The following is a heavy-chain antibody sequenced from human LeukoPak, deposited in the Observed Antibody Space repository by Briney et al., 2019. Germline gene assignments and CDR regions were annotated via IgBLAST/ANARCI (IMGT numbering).Heavy chain of an antibody. V-gene: IGHV4-34*01. CDR2: INHSGST. J-gene: IGHJ4*02. CDR1: GGSFSGYY. Sequence: SETLSLTCAVYGGSFSGYYWTWIRQPPGRGLEWIGEINHSGSTNYNPSLKSRVTISVDTSKSQFSLKLNSVTAAGTAMYYCARGRDPYWGQGTLVTVSS. D-gene: IGHD5-24*01. CDR3: ARGRDPY.